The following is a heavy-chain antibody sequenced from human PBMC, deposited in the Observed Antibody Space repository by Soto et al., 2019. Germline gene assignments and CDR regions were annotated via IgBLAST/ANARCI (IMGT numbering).Heavy chain of an antibody. CDR2: IFPLLAMV. Sequence: QVHLVQSGAEMKKPGSSVKVSCKVYGGDLTNSGISWVRQAPGRGLEWMGGIFPLLAMVDYSQKFQGRVTITADESTNTAYMDLGSLKSDDTAVYYCAIEDGAAFKSWGQGTLVIVSS. J-gene: IGHJ4*02. CDR3: AIEDGAAFKS. V-gene: IGHV1-69*04. D-gene: IGHD1-26*01. CDR1: GGDLTNSG.